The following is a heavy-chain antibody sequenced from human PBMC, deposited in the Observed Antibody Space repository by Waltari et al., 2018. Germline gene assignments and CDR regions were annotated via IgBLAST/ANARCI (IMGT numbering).Heavy chain of an antibody. Sequence: QVQLQEPGPGLVKPSEPLYLTCAVSGYSISSGYYWGWVRQPPGKGLEGIGSIYHSGSTYYNPSLKSRVTISVDTSKNQFSLKLSSVTAADTAVYYCARVSATARRFDPWGQGTLVTVSS. CDR3: ARVSATARRFDP. CDR2: IYHSGST. V-gene: IGHV4-38-2*01. CDR1: GYSISSGYY. J-gene: IGHJ5*02.